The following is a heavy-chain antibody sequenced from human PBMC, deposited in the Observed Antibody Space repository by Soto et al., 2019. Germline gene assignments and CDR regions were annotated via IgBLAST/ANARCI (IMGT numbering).Heavy chain of an antibody. CDR2: ISSSSSYI. V-gene: IGHV3-21*01. J-gene: IGHJ4*02. D-gene: IGHD2-2*01. CDR1: GFTFSSYS. CDR3: ARDIEYCSSTSCYVRFSPPMFDY. Sequence: GGSLRLSCAASGFTFSSYSMNWVRQAPGKGLEWVSSISSSSSYIYYADSVKGRFTISRDNAKNSLYLQMNSLRAEDTAVYYCARDIEYCSSTSCYVRFSPPMFDYWGQGTLVTVSS.